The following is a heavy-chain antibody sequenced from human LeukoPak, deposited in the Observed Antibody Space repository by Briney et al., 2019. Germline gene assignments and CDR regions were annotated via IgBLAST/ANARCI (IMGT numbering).Heavy chain of an antibody. V-gene: IGHV3-30*03. CDR2: ISYDGSNK. CDR3: ARYAWSLGPAPGTPLFDY. CDR1: GFTFSSYG. D-gene: IGHD6-13*01. Sequence: PGRSLRLSCAASGFTFSSYGMHWVRQAPGKGLEWVAVISYDGSNKYYADSVKGRFTISRDNSKNTLYLQMNSLRAEDTAVYYCARYAWSLGPAPGTPLFDYWGQGTLVTVSS. J-gene: IGHJ4*02.